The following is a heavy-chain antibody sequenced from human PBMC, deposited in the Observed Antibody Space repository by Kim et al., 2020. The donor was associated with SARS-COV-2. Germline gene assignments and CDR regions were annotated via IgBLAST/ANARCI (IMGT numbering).Heavy chain of an antibody. CDR3: ARRQWIQLWSDY. Sequence: ASVKVSCKASGYTFTSYGISWVRQAPGQGLEWMGWISAYNGNTNYAQKLQGRVSMTTDTSTSTAYMELRSLRSDDTAVYYCARRQWIQLWSDYWGQGTLVTVSS. D-gene: IGHD5-18*01. V-gene: IGHV1-18*01. J-gene: IGHJ4*02. CDR2: ISAYNGNT. CDR1: GYTFTSYG.